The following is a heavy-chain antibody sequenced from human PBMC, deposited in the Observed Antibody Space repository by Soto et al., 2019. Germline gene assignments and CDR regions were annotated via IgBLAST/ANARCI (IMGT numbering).Heavy chain of an antibody. V-gene: IGHV1-18*01. CDR2: ISAYNGNT. CDR3: ARVPYYDSSGMGYFDY. Sequence: ASVKVSCKASGYTFTSYGISWVRQAPGQGLEWMGWISAYNGNTNYAQKLQGRVTMTTDTSTSTAYMELRSLRSDDTAVYYCARVPYYDSSGMGYFDYWGQGTLVTVSS. D-gene: IGHD3-22*01. J-gene: IGHJ4*02. CDR1: GYTFTSYG.